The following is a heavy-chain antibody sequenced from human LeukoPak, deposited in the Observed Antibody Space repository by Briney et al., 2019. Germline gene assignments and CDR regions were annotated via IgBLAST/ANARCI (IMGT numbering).Heavy chain of an antibody. Sequence: PSETLSLTCTVSGGSISGSSYYWAWIRQPPGKGLEWIVRIYYSGSTYYNPSLKSRVTISVDTSRNQFSLELTSVTASDTAVFFCARWYSSDYYFDYWGQGTLVTVSS. D-gene: IGHD2-15*01. CDR2: IYYSGST. J-gene: IGHJ4*02. CDR3: ARWYSSDYYFDY. CDR1: GGSISGSSYY. V-gene: IGHV4-39*01.